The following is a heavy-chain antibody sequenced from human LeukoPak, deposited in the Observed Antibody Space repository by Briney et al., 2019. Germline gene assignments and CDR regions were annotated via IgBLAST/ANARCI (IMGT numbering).Heavy chain of an antibody. V-gene: IGHV3-7*01. CDR3: ARDAGYGYDRFDY. Sequence: GGSLRLSCAASGFIFSSYWMAWVRQAPGKGLEWVANIKEDGSDKNYVDSVKGRFTISRDNAKNSLYLQMNSLRAEDRAVYYCARDAGYGYDRFDYWGQGTQVTVSS. CDR2: IKEDGSDK. J-gene: IGHJ4*02. D-gene: IGHD5-18*01. CDR1: GFIFSSYW.